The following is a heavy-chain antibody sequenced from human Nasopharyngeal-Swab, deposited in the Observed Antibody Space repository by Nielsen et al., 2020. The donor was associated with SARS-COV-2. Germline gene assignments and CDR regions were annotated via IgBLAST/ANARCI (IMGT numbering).Heavy chain of an antibody. Sequence: WIRQPPGKGLEWIGRIYTSGSTNYNPSLKSRVTMSVDTSKNQFSLKLSSVTAVDTAVYYCARDEPSSWSNTYYYYYGMDVWGQGTTVTVSS. V-gene: IGHV4-4*07. D-gene: IGHD6-13*01. CDR2: IYTSGST. CDR3: ARDEPSSWSNTYYYYYGMDV. J-gene: IGHJ6*02.